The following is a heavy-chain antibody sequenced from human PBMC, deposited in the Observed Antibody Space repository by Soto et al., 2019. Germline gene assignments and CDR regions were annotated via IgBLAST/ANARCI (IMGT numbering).Heavy chain of an antibody. V-gene: IGHV3-21*01. J-gene: IGHJ5*02. CDR1: GFTFSSYS. D-gene: IGHD2-21*02. Sequence: EVQLVESGGGLVKPGGSLRLSCAASGFTFSSYSMNWVRQAPGKGLEWVSSISSSSSYIYYADSVKGRFTISRDNAKNSLYLQMNSLRAEDTAVYYCARPGGSGLHNWFDPWGQGTLVTVSS. CDR2: ISSSSSYI. CDR3: ARPGGSGLHNWFDP.